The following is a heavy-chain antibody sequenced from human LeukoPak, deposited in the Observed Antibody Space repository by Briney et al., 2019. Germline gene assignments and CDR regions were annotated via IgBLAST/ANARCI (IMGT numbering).Heavy chain of an antibody. D-gene: IGHD6-19*01. CDR3: ARSLQWLVQIYFDY. CDR2: IYYSGST. Sequence: SETLSLTCTVSGGSISSSSYYWGWIRQPPGKGLEWIGSIYYSGSTYYNPSLKSRVTISVDTSKNQFSLKLSSVTAADTAVHYCARSLQWLVQIYFDYWGQGTLVTVSS. CDR1: GGSISSSSYY. J-gene: IGHJ4*02. V-gene: IGHV4-39*01.